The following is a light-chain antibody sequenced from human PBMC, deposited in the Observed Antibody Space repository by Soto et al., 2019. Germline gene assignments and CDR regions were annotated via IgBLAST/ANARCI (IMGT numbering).Light chain of an antibody. J-gene: IGKJ4*01. CDR3: QQSYTTPPT. V-gene: IGKV1-39*01. CDR2: AAS. Sequence: DLHMTLSAPSLCVCGEDRDLITRRASQSISNHLNWYQQKPGKAPKLLIFAASSLESGVPSRFSGSRSGTDFTLTISSLQPEDLATYYCQQSYTTPPTFGVGTKVDIK. CDR1: QSISNH.